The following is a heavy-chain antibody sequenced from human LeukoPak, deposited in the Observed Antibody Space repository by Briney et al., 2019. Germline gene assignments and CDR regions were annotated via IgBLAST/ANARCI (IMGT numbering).Heavy chain of an antibody. Sequence: GGSLRLSCAVSGITLSNYGMSWVRQAPGKGLEWVAGISDSGGRIKYADSVKGRFTISRDNPKNSLYLQMNSLRAEDTAVYYCTRSGTYVFDCWGQGTLVTVSS. J-gene: IGHJ4*02. CDR2: ISDSGGRI. V-gene: IGHV3-23*01. CDR1: GITLSNYG. D-gene: IGHD1-26*01. CDR3: TRSGTYVFDC.